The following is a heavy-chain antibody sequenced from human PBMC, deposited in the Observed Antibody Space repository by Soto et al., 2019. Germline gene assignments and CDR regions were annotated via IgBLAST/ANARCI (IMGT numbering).Heavy chain of an antibody. CDR3: ARSGIAAAGHFDY. V-gene: IGHV1-69*13. CDR2: IIPIFGTA. CDR1: GGTFSSYA. D-gene: IGHD6-13*01. J-gene: IGHJ4*02. Sequence: GASVKVSCKASGGTFSSYAISWVRQAPGQGLEWMGGIIPIFGTANYAQKSQGRVTITADESTSTAYMELSSLRSEDTAVYYCARSGIAAAGHFDYWGQGTLVTVSS.